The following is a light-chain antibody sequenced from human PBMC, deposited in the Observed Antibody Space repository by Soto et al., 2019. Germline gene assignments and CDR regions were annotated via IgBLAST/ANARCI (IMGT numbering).Light chain of an antibody. CDR3: QQYGTSPRIT. J-gene: IGKJ5*01. Sequence: EIVLTQSPGTLSLSPGERATLSCRASQSVSSSYLAWYQQKPGQAPRLLIYGASSRATGIPDRFSGSGSGTDFTLTIGSLEPEDFGVYYCQQYGTSPRITFGQGTRLEI. V-gene: IGKV3-20*01. CDR1: QSVSSSY. CDR2: GAS.